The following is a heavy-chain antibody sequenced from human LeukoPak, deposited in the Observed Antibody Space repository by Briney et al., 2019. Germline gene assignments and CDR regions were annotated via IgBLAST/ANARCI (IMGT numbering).Heavy chain of an antibody. CDR3: ARGSPPDY. Sequence: GGSLRLSCVASGLTFSGYAMQWVRQAPGKGLEWVSTISYDGSNEYYADSVKGRFTISRDDSKNTLYLQVNSLRAEDTAVYYCARGSPPDYWGQGTLVTVSS. CDR2: ISYDGSNE. CDR1: GLTFSGYA. J-gene: IGHJ4*02. V-gene: IGHV3-30-3*01.